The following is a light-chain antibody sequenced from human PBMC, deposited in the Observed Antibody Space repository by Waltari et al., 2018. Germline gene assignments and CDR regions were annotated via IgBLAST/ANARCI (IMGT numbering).Light chain of an antibody. CDR2: KAS. V-gene: IGKV1-5*03. Sequence: DIQMTQSPSTLSASVGDRVTITCRASQSISTWLAWFQQKPGKAPNVLVYKASSLQSGVPLRFSGSGSGTEFTLTITSLQPDDFATYYCQYYNNYPWAFGQGTKVEIK. CDR1: QSISTW. CDR3: QYYNNYPWA. J-gene: IGKJ1*01.